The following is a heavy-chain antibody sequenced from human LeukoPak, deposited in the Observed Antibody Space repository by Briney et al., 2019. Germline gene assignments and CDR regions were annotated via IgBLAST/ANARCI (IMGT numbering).Heavy chain of an antibody. D-gene: IGHD2-2*01. Sequence: GASVKVSCKASGYTFTDYYMHWVRQAPGQGLEWVGWINPNSGGTNYAQKFQGRVTMTRDTSISTAYMELSRLRSDDTAVYYCARDLGSDCSSTSCYAVYYYMDVWGKGTTVTVSS. CDR2: INPNSGGT. CDR1: GYTFTDYY. J-gene: IGHJ6*03. CDR3: ARDLGSDCSSTSCYAVYYYMDV. V-gene: IGHV1-2*02.